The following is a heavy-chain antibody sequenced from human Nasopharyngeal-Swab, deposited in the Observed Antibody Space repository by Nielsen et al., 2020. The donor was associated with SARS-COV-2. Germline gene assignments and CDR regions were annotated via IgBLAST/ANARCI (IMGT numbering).Heavy chain of an antibody. D-gene: IGHD6-13*01. J-gene: IGHJ5*02. CDR2: ITPSGGAT. V-gene: IGHV1-46*01. CDR1: GFTFSHYF. Sequence: ASVKVSCKASGFTFSHYFMHWERQAPGQGLEWMGVITPSGGATNYARKFRGRVTMTRDPSTSTAYLDLSSLKSEDTAVYFCASEPGGMAAPGKHFDPWGQGTLVTVSS. CDR3: ASEPGGMAAPGKHFDP.